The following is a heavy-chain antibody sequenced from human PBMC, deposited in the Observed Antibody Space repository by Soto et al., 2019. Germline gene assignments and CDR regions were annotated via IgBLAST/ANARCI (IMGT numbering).Heavy chain of an antibody. J-gene: IGHJ4*02. Sequence: QVQLVQSGAEVKKPGSSVKVSFKACGGTFSSYTISWVRRARGRGLEWMGRIIPILGIANYAQKFQGRVTITADKSTSTAYMELSSLRSEDTAVYYCASRYDSSDYWGQGTLVTVSS. CDR2: IIPILGIA. CDR3: ASRYDSSDY. D-gene: IGHD3-22*01. V-gene: IGHV1-69*02. CDR1: GGTFSSYT.